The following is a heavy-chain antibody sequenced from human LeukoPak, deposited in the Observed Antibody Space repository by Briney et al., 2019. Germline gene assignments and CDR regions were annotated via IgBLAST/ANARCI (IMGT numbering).Heavy chain of an antibody. CDR2: INPNSGGT. J-gene: IGHJ3*02. CDR1: GYTFTGYY. CDR3: ARGGDGYNYDAFDI. Sequence: ASVKVSCKASGYTFTGYYMHWVRQAPGQGLEWMGWINPNSGGTNYAQKLQGRVTMTTDTYTSTVYMEVRSLRSDDTAVYYCARGGDGYNYDAFDIWGQGTMVTVSS. D-gene: IGHD5-24*01. V-gene: IGHV1-2*02.